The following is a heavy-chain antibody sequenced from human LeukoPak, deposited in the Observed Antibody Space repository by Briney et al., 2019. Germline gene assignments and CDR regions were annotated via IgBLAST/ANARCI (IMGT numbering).Heavy chain of an antibody. J-gene: IGHJ3*02. CDR2: INAGNGNT. CDR1: GYTFTSYA. V-gene: IGHV1-3*01. D-gene: IGHD3-22*01. Sequence: EASVKVSCKASGYTFTSYAMHWVRQAPGQRLEWMGWINAGNGNTKYSQEFQGRVTITRDTSTSTAYMELRSLRSDDTAVYYCARDSFHPLDYDSGLGAFDIWGQGTMVTVSS. CDR3: ARDSFHPLDYDSGLGAFDI.